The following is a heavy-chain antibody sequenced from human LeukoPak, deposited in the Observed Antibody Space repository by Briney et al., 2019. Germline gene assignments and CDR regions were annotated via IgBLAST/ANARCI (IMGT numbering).Heavy chain of an antibody. CDR1: GFTFSSYW. Sequence: QPGGSLRLSCAASGFTFSSYWMSWVRQAPGKGLEWVANIKQDGSEKYYVDSVKGRFTISRDNAKNSLYLQMNSLRAEDTAVYYCTRRPYSSSWYYFDYWGQGTLVTVSS. CDR2: IKQDGSEK. CDR3: TRRPYSSSWYYFDY. J-gene: IGHJ4*02. D-gene: IGHD6-13*01. V-gene: IGHV3-7*01.